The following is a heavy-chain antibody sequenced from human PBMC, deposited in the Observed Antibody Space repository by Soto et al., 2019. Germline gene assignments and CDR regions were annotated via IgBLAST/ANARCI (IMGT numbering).Heavy chain of an antibody. D-gene: IGHD1-26*01. CDR2: INHSGST. CDR3: ASPSELRGNY. J-gene: IGHJ4*02. Sequence: SETLSLTCAVYGGSFSGYYWSWIRQPPGKGLEWIGEINHSGSTNYNPSLKSRVTISVDTSKNQFSLKLSSVTAADTAVYYCASPSELRGNYWGQGTLVTVSS. CDR1: GGSFSGYY. V-gene: IGHV4-34*01.